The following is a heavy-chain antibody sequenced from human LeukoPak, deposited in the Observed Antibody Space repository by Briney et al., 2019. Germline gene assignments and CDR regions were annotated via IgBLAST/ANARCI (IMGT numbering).Heavy chain of an antibody. CDR2: IHYSGST. Sequence: PSETLSLTCTVSGGSIRSSSYYWGWIRQPPGKGLEWIGRIHYSGSTYYNPSLKSRVTISVDTSRNQFSLKLNSMTAADAAVYYCARQWGAPNDSSGPWGQGTLVTVSS. CDR3: ARQWGAPNDSSGP. J-gene: IGHJ5*02. D-gene: IGHD3-22*01. CDR1: GGSIRSSSYY. V-gene: IGHV4-39*01.